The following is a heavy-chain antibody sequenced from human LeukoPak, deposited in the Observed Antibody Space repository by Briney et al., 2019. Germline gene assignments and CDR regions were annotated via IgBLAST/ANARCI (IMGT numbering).Heavy chain of an antibody. CDR2: INSDGSST. V-gene: IGHV3-74*01. CDR3: ARGGPAAGRFDY. J-gene: IGHJ4*02. CDR1: GFTFSSYW. Sequence: PGGSLRLSCAASGFTFSSYWMHWVRQAPGKGLVWVSRINSDGSSTNYADSVKGRFTISRDNGKNTLYLQMNSLRAEDTAVYYCARGGPAAGRFDYWGQGTLVTVSS. D-gene: IGHD6-13*01.